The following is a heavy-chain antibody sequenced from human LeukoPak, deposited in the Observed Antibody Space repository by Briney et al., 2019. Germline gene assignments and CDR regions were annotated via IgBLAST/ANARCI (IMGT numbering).Heavy chain of an antibody. CDR2: ISGSGGST. V-gene: IGHV3-23*01. D-gene: IGHD4-23*01. J-gene: IGHJ4*02. CDR1: GFTFSSYA. Sequence: GGSLRLSCAASGFTFSSYAMSWVRQAPGKGLEWVSAISGSGGSTYYADSVKGRFTISRDNSKNTLYLQMNSLRAEDTAVYYCAIRDYGGNSEGDYWGQGTLVTVSS. CDR3: AIRDYGGNSEGDY.